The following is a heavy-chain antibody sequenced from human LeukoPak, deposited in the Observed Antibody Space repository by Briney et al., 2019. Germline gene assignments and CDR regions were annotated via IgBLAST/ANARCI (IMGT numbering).Heavy chain of an antibody. Sequence: SETLSLTCTVSGGSISSSSYYWGWIRQPPGKGLEWIGEINHSGSTNYNPSLKSRVTISVDTSKNQFSLKLSSVTAADTAVYYCAQKYYYDSSGYWFFDYWGQGTLVTVSS. J-gene: IGHJ4*02. D-gene: IGHD3-22*01. CDR2: INHSGST. CDR3: AQKYYYDSSGYWFFDY. CDR1: GGSISSSSYY. V-gene: IGHV4-39*07.